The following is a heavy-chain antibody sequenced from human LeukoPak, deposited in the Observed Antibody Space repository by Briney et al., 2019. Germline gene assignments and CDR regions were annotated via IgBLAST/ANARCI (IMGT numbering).Heavy chain of an antibody. CDR2: ISGSGGST. V-gene: IGHV3-23*01. CDR3: AKGNPYYYDSSGYYYFDY. CDR1: GFTFSSYA. D-gene: IGHD3-22*01. Sequence: PGGSLRLSCAASGFTFSSYAMGWVRQAPGKGLEWVSAISGSGGSTYYADSVKGRFTISRDNSKNTLYLQMNSLRAEDTAVYYCAKGNPYYYDSSGYYYFDYWGQGTLVTVSS. J-gene: IGHJ4*02.